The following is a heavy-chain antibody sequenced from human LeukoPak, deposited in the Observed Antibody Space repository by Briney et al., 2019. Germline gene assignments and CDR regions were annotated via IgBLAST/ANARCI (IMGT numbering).Heavy chain of an antibody. CDR2: IHSSGKT. CDR3: TRSFPGIVGAADF. D-gene: IGHD1-26*01. V-gene: IGHV4-59*01. Sequence: SETLSLTCTVSGGSIISYYWSWIRQSPQKGLEWIAYIHSSGKTNYNPSLKSRVTISVDTSKNQFSLKVTSMTAADTGVYYCTRSFPGIVGAADFWGQGTLVTVSS. CDR1: GGSIISYY. J-gene: IGHJ4*02.